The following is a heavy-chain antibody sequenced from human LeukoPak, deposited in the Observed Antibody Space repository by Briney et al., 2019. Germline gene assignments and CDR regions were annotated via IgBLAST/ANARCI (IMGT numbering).Heavy chain of an antibody. CDR3: ARGSYCSGGSCSPWSWFDP. V-gene: IGHV4-59*06. D-gene: IGHD2-15*01. Sequence: SETLPLTCTVSGGSIGSYYWSWIRQPPGKGLEWIGYIYYSGSTYYNPSLKSRVTISVDTSKNQFSLKLSSVTAADTAVYYCARGSYCSGGSCSPWSWFDPWGQGTLVTVSS. J-gene: IGHJ5*02. CDR2: IYYSGST. CDR1: GGSIGSYY.